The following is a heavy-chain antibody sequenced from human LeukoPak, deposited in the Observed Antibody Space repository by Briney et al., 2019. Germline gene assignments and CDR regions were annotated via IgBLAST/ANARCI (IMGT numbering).Heavy chain of an antibody. CDR1: GYTFTSYA. J-gene: IGHJ4*02. CDR2: INACNGKT. D-gene: IGHD6-19*01. V-gene: IGHV1-3*01. Sequence: GAAVKVSCKGSGYTFTSYAMHWVGQAPGQRVEGMGWINACNGKTKYSQKFQGRVTITRDTSASTAYMELSSLRSEDTAVYYCARPTGKWLPLDYWGQGTLVTVSS. CDR3: ARPTGKWLPLDY.